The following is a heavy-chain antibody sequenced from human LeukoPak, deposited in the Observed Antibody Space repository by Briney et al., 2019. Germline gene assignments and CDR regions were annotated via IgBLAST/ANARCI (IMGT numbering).Heavy chain of an antibody. J-gene: IGHJ4*02. Sequence: PGGSLRLSCAASGFTFSSYAMSWVRQAPGKGLEWVSAISGSGGSTYYADSVKGRFTISRDNSRNTLYLQMNSLRAEDTAVYYCAKVRLSSTQAGYYFDYWGQGTLVTVSS. CDR2: ISGSGGST. V-gene: IGHV3-23*01. D-gene: IGHD2-2*01. CDR1: GFTFSSYA. CDR3: AKVRLSSTQAGYYFDY.